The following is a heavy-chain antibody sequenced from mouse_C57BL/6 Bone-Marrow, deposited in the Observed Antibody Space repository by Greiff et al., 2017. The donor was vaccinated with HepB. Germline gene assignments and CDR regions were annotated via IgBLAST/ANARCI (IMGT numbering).Heavy chain of an antibody. CDR3: ATGQLRPNVFAY. J-gene: IGHJ3*01. CDR1: GFNIKDYY. D-gene: IGHD3-2*02. V-gene: IGHV14-2*01. CDR2: IDPEDGET. Sequence: VQLQQSGAELVKPGASVKLSCTASGFNIKDYYMHWVKQRTEQGLEWIGRIDPEDGETKYDPKFEGKATITADTSSNTAYLQLRSLTSEDTAVYYCATGQLRPNVFAYWGQGTLVTVSA.